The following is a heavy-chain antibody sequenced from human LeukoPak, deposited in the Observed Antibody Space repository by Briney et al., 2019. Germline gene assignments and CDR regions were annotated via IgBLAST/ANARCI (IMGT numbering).Heavy chain of an antibody. CDR3: ARREVGYCSSTSCYNYYYYYMDV. Sequence: ASVTVSCKASGYTFTSYDINWVRQAPGQGLEWMGWMNANSGNTDYAQKLQGRVTMTSNTSIITPYMELTSLRSEDTAVYYCARREVGYCSSTSCYNYYYYYMDVWGKGTTVTVSS. V-gene: IGHV1-8*01. CDR2: MNANSGNT. J-gene: IGHJ6*03. D-gene: IGHD2-2*01. CDR1: GYTFTSYD.